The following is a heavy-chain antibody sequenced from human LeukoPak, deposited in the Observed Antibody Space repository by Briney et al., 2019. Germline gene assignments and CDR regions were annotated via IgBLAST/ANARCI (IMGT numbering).Heavy chain of an antibody. D-gene: IGHD6-19*01. J-gene: IGHJ4*02. CDR2: IYYSGST. Sequence: PSETLSLTCTVSGGSISSYYWSWIRQPPGKGLEWIGYIYYSGSTNYNPSLKSRVTISVDTSKNQFSLKLSSVTAADTAVYYCARTPGIAVAGYFDYWGQGTLVTVSS. CDR3: ARTPGIAVAGYFDY. V-gene: IGHV4-59*12. CDR1: GGSISSYY.